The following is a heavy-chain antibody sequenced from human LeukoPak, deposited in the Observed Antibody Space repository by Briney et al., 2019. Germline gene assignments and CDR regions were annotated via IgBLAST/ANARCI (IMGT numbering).Heavy chain of an antibody. CDR2: IYTSGST. CDR1: GGSISSYY. CDR3: ARDQYYYDSSGYYYPRGFDY. J-gene: IGHJ4*02. V-gene: IGHV4-4*07. Sequence: SETLSLTCTVSGGSISSYYWSWIRQPAGKGLEWIGRIYTSGSTNYNPSLKSRVTMSVDTSKNQFSLKLSSVTAADTAVYYCARDQYYYDSSGYYYPRGFDYWGQGTLVTVSS. D-gene: IGHD3-22*01.